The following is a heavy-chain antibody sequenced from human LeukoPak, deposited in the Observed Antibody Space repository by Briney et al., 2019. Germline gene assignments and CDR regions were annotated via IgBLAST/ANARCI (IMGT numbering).Heavy chain of an antibody. D-gene: IGHD1-26*01. J-gene: IGHJ4*02. V-gene: IGHV3-23*01. Sequence: PGGSLRLSCAASGFTFSSYAMSWVRQAPGKGLEWVSAISGSGGSTYYADSVKGRFTISRDNSKNSLYLQMNSLRAEDTALYYCAKVSRRWEIQEGDFDYWGQGTLVTVSS. CDR1: GFTFSSYA. CDR2: ISGSGGST. CDR3: AKVSRRWEIQEGDFDY.